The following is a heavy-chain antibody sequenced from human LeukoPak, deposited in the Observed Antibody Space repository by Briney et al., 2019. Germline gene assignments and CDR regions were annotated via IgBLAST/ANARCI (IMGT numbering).Heavy chain of an antibody. CDR2: ISTYNGNT. D-gene: IGHD5-12*01. CDR3: ARDDLHSGYDYDH. J-gene: IGHJ4*02. Sequence: ASVTVSCKASGYTFTSYGICWVRQAPGQGLEWMGWISTYNGNTNYAQRLQGRVTMTTDTSTSTAYMELRSLRSDDTAVYYCARDDLHSGYDYDHWGQGTLVTVSS. V-gene: IGHV1-18*01. CDR1: GYTFTSYG.